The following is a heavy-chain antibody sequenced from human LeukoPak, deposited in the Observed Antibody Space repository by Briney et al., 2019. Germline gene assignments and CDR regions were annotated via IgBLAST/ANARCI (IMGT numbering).Heavy chain of an antibody. D-gene: IGHD6-13*01. J-gene: IGHJ4*02. CDR2: INHSGST. V-gene: IGHV4-34*01. CDR3: ARGIAVDY. CDR1: GGSFSGYY. Sequence: SETLSLTCAVYGGSFSGYYWSWIRQPPGKGLEWIGEINHSGSTNYNPSLKSRVTISVDTSKNQFSLKLSSVTAADTAVYYCARGIAVDYWGQGTLVTVSS.